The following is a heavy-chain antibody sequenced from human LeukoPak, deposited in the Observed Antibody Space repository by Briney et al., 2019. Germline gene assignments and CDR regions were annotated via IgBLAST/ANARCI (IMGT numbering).Heavy chain of an antibody. J-gene: IGHJ6*02. CDR1: GFTFSNYG. Sequence: PGGSLRLSCAASGFTFSNYGMHWVRQAPGKGLEWAAVMWYDGSNKYYTDSVKGRFTISRDNSKNTLYLQMNSLRAEDTAVYYCARDQGGPTTHYYYGMDVWGQGTTVTVSS. D-gene: IGHD5-12*01. CDR3: ARDQGGPTTHYYYGMDV. V-gene: IGHV3-33*01. CDR2: MWYDGSNK.